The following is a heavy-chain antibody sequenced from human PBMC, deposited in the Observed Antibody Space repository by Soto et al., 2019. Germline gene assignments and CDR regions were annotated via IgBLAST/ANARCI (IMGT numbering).Heavy chain of an antibody. CDR3: AKDKVPDGAWDIDY. V-gene: IGHV3-23*01. J-gene: IGHJ4*02. Sequence: PGGPLRLSCVVSGFTFSQYTMNWVRQAPGKGLEWISGIIGGNGDTYYADSVKGRFTISRDNSKNTLFLRMDSLTVGDTAIYYCAKDKVPDGAWDIDYWGQGAPVTVSS. CDR1: GFTFSQYT. CDR2: IIGGNGDT. D-gene: IGHD4-17*01.